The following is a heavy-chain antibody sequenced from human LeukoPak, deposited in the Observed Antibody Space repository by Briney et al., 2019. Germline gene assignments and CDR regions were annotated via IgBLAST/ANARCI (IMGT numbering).Heavy chain of an antibody. CDR3: ARRASGSGWDFDY. D-gene: IGHD3-10*01. J-gene: IGHJ4*02. Sequence: SETLSLTCTVSGGSISSYYWRWIRQPPGKGLEWIGYIYYSGSTNYNPSLKSRVTISVDTSKNQFSLKLSSVTAADTAVYYCARRASGSGWDFDYWGQGILVTVSS. V-gene: IGHV4-59*08. CDR2: IYYSGST. CDR1: GGSISSYY.